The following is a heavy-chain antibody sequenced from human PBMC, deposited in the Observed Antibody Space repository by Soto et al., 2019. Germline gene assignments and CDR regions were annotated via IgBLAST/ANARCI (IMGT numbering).Heavy chain of an antibody. CDR1: GGTFGNTA. D-gene: IGHD3-3*01. CDR2: IVPMFGTA. CDR3: ASDGDPGYSFWSGPVGGGRFDP. Sequence: QVQLVQSGAEVKEPGSSVNVSCKTSGGTFGNTAVTWVRQAPGQGLEWIGGIVPMFGTAKYAQKFRGRVTITADESTSTAYMELSSLRSDDTAVYYCASDGDPGYSFWSGPVGGGRFDPWGQGTLVTV. V-gene: IGHV1-69*12. J-gene: IGHJ5*02.